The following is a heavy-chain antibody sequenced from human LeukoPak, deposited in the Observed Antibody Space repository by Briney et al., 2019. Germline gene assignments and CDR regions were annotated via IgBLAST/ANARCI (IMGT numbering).Heavy chain of an antibody. CDR2: ISGTGGAT. D-gene: IGHD2-21*01. V-gene: IGHV3-23*01. Sequence: GGSLRLSCVASGFSFGNYAMSWVRQAPGKGLQWVSQISGTGGATCYAGFARDRFTISRDNSKKTLYLQMSGLRVEDTAMYYCVKDPRDTYGTNWFVSWGQGTLLIVSS. CDR1: GFSFGNYA. CDR3: VKDPRDTYGTNWFVS. J-gene: IGHJ5*01.